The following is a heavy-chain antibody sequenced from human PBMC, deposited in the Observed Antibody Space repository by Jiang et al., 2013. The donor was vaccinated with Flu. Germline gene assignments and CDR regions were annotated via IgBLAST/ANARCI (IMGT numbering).Heavy chain of an antibody. CDR1: GYSFTSYW. CDR3: ATTMVRGVIEVGDY. J-gene: IGHJ4*02. Sequence: SLRISCKGSGYSFTSYWISWVRQMPGKGLEWMGRLILVTLIPNYSPSFQGQVTISADKSISTAYLQWSSLKASDTAMYYCATTMVRGVIEVGDYWGQGTLVTVSS. D-gene: IGHD3-10*01. CDR2: LILVTLIP. V-gene: IGHV5-10-1*04.